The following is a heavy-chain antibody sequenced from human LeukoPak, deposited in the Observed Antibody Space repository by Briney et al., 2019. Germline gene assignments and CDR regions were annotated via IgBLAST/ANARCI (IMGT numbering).Heavy chain of an antibody. CDR2: ISYTGTT. CDR1: GGSISSNTYY. D-gene: IGHD1-26*01. J-gene: IGHJ4*02. V-gene: IGHV4-39*01. CDR3: ARPAPGGIVMVRLDY. Sequence: SETLSLTCTVSGGSISSNTYYWGWIRQPPGKGLEWIASISYTGTTYYNPSLKSRVATSVDTSKNQFSLKLSSLTAADTAVYYCARPAPGGIVMVRLDYWGQGTLVTVSS.